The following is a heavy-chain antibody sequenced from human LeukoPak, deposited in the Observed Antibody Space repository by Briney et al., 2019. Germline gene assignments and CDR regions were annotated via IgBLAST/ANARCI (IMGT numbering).Heavy chain of an antibody. CDR1: NYSISTDYY. V-gene: IGHV4-38-2*02. CDR2: INHSGST. Sequence: SETLSLTCTVSNYSISTDYYWGWIRQPPGKGLEWIGEINHSGSTNYNPSLKSRVTISVDTSKNQFSLKLSSVTAADTAVYYCARNRVPLDRWGQGALVTVSS. CDR3: ARNRVPLDR. J-gene: IGHJ5*02. D-gene: IGHD1-14*01.